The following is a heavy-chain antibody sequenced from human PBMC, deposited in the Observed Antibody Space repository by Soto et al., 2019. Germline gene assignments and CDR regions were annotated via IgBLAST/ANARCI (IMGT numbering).Heavy chain of an antibody. Sequence: SETLSLTCTVSGGSISSSSYYWGWIRQPPGKGLEWIGSIYYSGSTYYNPSLKSRVTISVDTSKNQFSLKLSSVTAADTAVYYCARHRYDFWSGYNWCDPWGQGTLVSVSS. CDR3: ARHRYDFWSGYNWCDP. CDR1: GGSISSSSYY. D-gene: IGHD3-3*01. CDR2: IYYSGST. V-gene: IGHV4-39*01. J-gene: IGHJ5*02.